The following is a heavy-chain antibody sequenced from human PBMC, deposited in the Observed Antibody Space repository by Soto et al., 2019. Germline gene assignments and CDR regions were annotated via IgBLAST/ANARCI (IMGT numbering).Heavy chain of an antibody. D-gene: IGHD2-21*02. Sequence: EVQLVESGGGLVKPGGSLRLSCAVSGFTFGSYWMNWVRLIPGKGLEWVAYIKPDGSATYYVDSVKGRFTISRDNAKNELYLQMNSLRVEDTSVYYCARAGYCGPGCYYYFDYWGQGTLVTVSS. J-gene: IGHJ4*02. CDR3: ARAGYCGPGCYYYFDY. CDR1: GFTFGSYW. CDR2: IKPDGSAT. V-gene: IGHV3-7*01.